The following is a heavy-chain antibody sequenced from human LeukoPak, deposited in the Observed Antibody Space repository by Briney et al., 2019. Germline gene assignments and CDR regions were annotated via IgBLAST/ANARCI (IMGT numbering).Heavy chain of an antibody. CDR1: GFSFSSYF. D-gene: IGHD3-10*01. CDR2: IYYSGST. V-gene: IGHV4-59*08. CDR3: ARRKTAGQLWPGDDAFDI. Sequence: SSETLSLTCTVSGFSFSSYFLTWIRQPPGKGLEWIGYIYYSGSTNYNPPLKSRVTISVDTSKNQFSLKLSSVTAADAALYFCARRKTAGQLWPGDDAFDIWGQGTMVTVSS. J-gene: IGHJ3*02.